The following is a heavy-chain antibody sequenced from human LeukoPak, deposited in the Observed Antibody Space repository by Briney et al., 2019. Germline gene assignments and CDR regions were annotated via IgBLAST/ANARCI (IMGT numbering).Heavy chain of an antibody. CDR2: IIPIFGTA. J-gene: IGHJ6*03. Sequence: GASVKVSCKASGGTFSSYAISWVRQAPGQGLEWMGGIIPIFGTANYAQKFQGRVTITADKSTSTAYMELSSLRSEDTAVYYCARGAYYYDSSGYYTPELDYYYYYYMDVWGKGTTVTVSS. CDR1: GGTFSSYA. CDR3: ARGAYYYDSSGYYTPELDYYYYYYMDV. V-gene: IGHV1-69*06. D-gene: IGHD3-22*01.